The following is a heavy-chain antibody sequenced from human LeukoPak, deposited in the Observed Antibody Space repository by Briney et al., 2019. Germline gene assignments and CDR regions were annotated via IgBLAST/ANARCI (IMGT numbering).Heavy chain of an antibody. V-gene: IGHV4-30-4*08. J-gene: IGHJ6*03. Sequence: SQTLSLTCTVSGGSISSGDYYWSWIRQPPGKGLEWIGYIYYSGSTYYNPSLKSRVTISVDTSKNQFSLKLSSVTAADTAVYYCARHYYDSSGYYYYYYMDVWGKGTTVTVYS. D-gene: IGHD3-22*01. CDR3: ARHYYDSSGYYYYYYMDV. CDR1: GGSISSGDYY. CDR2: IYYSGST.